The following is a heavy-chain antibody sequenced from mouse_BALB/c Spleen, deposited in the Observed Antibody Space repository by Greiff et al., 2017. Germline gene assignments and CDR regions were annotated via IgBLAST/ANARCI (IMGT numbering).Heavy chain of an antibody. CDR2: IYPGDGDT. J-gene: IGHJ4*01. CDR1: GYAFSSSW. D-gene: IGHD2-14*01. CDR3: ARWRDYRYGYAMDY. V-gene: IGHV1-82*01. Sequence: QVQLQQSGPELVKPGASVKISCKASGYAFSSSWMNWVKQRPGQGLEWIGRIYPGDGDTNYNGKFKGKATLTADKSSSTAYMQLSSLTSVDSAVYFCARWRDYRYGYAMDYWGQGTSVTVSS.